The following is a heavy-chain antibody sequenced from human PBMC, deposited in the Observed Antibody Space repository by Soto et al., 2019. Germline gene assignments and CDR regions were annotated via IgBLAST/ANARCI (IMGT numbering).Heavy chain of an antibody. CDR2: ISGSGGST. V-gene: IGHV3-23*01. CDR1: GFTFSSYA. Sequence: EVQLLESGGGLVQPGGSLRLSCAASGFTFSSYAMSWVRQAPGKGLEWVSAISGSGGSTYYADSVKGRFTISRDNSKNTLYLQMNSLRAEDTAVYYCAKGDSGYDYSTLYYYGMDVWGQGTTFTVSS. D-gene: IGHD5-12*01. CDR3: AKGDSGYDYSTLYYYGMDV. J-gene: IGHJ6*02.